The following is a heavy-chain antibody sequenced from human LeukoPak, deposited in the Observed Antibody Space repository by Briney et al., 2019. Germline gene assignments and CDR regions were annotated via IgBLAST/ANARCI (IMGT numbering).Heavy chain of an antibody. J-gene: IGHJ4*02. CDR3: ASTVATGLDY. V-gene: IGHV1-69*13. D-gene: IGHD4-17*01. CDR1: GGTFSSYA. Sequence: PWASVNVSCKASGGTFSSYAISWVRQAPGQGLERMGGIIPIFGTANYAQKFQGRVTITADESTSTAYMELSSLRSEDTAVYYCASTVATGLDYWGQGTLVTVSS. CDR2: IIPIFGTA.